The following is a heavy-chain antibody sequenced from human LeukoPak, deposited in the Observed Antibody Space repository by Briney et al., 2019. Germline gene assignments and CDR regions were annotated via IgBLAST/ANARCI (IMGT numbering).Heavy chain of an antibody. J-gene: IGHJ4*02. CDR2: INPGSDNT. CDR1: GYTFTSYD. D-gene: IGHD2/OR15-2a*01. Sequence: ASVKVSCKASGYTFTSYDINWVRQATGQGLEWMGRINPGSDNTDYAQNFQGRVTMTKDTSISIVYMELRSLRSEDAAKYYCARNMALDYWGQGSLVTVSS. V-gene: IGHV1-8*01. CDR3: ARNMALDY.